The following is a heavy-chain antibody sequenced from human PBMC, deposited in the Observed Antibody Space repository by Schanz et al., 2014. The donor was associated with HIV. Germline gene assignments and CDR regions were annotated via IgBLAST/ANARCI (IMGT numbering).Heavy chain of an antibody. V-gene: IGHV3-30*18. CDR2: ISYDGRNK. CDR1: GFTFDNYG. Sequence: VQLLESGGGLEQPGGSLRLSCAASGFTFDNYGMHWVRQAPGKGLEWVAVISYDGRNKYYADSLRGRFTISRDNSKNTLYLQMNSLRVEDTAVYYCAKPEYDSRGNSQSHFDSWGQGTLVTVSS. CDR3: AKPEYDSRGNSQSHFDS. D-gene: IGHD3-22*01. J-gene: IGHJ4*02.